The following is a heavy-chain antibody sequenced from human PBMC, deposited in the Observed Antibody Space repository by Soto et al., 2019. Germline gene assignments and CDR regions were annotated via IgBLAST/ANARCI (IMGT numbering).Heavy chain of an antibody. V-gene: IGHV3-33*01. J-gene: IGHJ4*02. Sequence: GGSLRLSCAASGFTFSSYGMHWVRQAPGKGLEWVAVIWYDGSNKYYADSVKGRFTISRDNSKNTLYLQMNSLRAEDTAVYYCATNYYYGHGRYHDGHFDYWGQGNLVTVSS. CDR3: ATNYYYGHGRYHDGHFDY. CDR2: IWYDGSNK. D-gene: IGHD3-10*01. CDR1: GFTFSSYG.